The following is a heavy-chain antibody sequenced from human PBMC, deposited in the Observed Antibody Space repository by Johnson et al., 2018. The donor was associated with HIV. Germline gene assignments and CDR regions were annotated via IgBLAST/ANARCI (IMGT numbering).Heavy chain of an antibody. Sequence: VQLVESGGGFVQPGGSLRLSCAASGFTFSSYWMHWVRQAPGKGLVWVSRINSDGSSTSYADSVKGRFTISRDNAKNTLYLQMNSLRAEYTAVYYCARDLHVSRGYYYEVDAFDIWGQGTMVTVSS. D-gene: IGHD3-22*01. J-gene: IGHJ3*02. CDR3: ARDLHVSRGYYYEVDAFDI. CDR1: GFTFSSYW. CDR2: INSDGSST. V-gene: IGHV3-74*01.